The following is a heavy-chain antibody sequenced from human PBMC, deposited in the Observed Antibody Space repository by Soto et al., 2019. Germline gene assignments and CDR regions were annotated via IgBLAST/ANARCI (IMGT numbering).Heavy chain of an antibody. CDR1: GGSFSGYY. J-gene: IGHJ4*02. CDR3: ARGTSKVFDY. Sequence: SETLSLTCAVYGGSFSGYYWSWIRQPPGKGLEWIGEINHSGSTNYNPSLKSRVTISVDTSKNQFSLKLSSVTAADTAVYYCARGTSKVFDYWGQGTLVTVSS. CDR2: INHSGST. D-gene: IGHD4-4*01. V-gene: IGHV4-34*01.